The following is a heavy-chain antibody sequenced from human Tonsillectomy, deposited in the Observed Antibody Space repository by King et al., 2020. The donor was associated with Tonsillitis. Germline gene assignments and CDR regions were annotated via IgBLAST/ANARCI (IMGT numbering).Heavy chain of an antibody. J-gene: IGHJ6*03. CDR1: GFTFSTYD. Sequence: VQLVESGGGLVQPGGSLRLSCAASGFTFSTYDMHWVRQDTGKGLQWVSAINSAGDTYYPGSVKGRFTISRENAKNSLYLQMNSLRAGDTAVYYCARGIYSSSWYRPYYYYMDVWGKGTTVTVSS. V-gene: IGHV3-13*04. D-gene: IGHD6-13*01. CDR2: INSAGDT. CDR3: ARGIYSSSWYRPYYYYMDV.